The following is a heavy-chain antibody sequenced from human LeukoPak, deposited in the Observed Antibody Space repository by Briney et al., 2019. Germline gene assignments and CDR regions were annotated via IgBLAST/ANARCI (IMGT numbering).Heavy chain of an antibody. D-gene: IGHD2-15*01. V-gene: IGHV3-30*02. CDR3: VPLKGDIAVVVY. CDR2: IRYDGSNK. Sequence: GGSLRLSCAASGFTFSSYGMHWVRQAPGKGLEWVAFIRYDGSNKYYADSVKGRFTISRDNSKNTLYLQMNSLRVEDTAVYYCVPLKGDIAVVVYWGQGTLVTVSS. J-gene: IGHJ4*02. CDR1: GFTFSSYG.